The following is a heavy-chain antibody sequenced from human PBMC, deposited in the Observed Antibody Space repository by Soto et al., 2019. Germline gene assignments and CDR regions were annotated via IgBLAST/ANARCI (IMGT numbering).Heavy chain of an antibody. CDR1: GFPCDDYA. V-gene: IGHV3-9*01. Sequence: SLRLSCAASGFPCDDYAMHWVRQTPEKGLEWVSGVSWNSGSIGYADSVKGRFTISRDNAKNSLYLQMNSLRAEDTALYYCAKDKGYSGYDSGMDYWGQGTLVTVSS. D-gene: IGHD5-12*01. CDR3: AKDKGYSGYDSGMDY. CDR2: VSWNSGSI. J-gene: IGHJ4*02.